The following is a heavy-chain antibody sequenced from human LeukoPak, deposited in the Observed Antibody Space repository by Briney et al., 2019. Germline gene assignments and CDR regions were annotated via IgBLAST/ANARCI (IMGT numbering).Heavy chain of an antibody. Sequence: ASVTVSCKASGGTFSSYAISWVRQAPGQGLEWMGGIIPIFGTANYAQKFQGRVTITADESTSTAYMELSSLRSEDTAVYYCASFNWDLLYFDYWGQGTLVTVSS. CDR3: ASFNWDLLYFDY. D-gene: IGHD7-27*01. J-gene: IGHJ4*02. CDR2: IIPIFGTA. V-gene: IGHV1-69*13. CDR1: GGTFSSYA.